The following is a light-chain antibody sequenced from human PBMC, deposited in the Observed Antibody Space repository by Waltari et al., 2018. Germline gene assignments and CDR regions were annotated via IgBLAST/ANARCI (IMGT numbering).Light chain of an antibody. V-gene: IGKV1-16*01. CDR1: QDIKNF. CDR2: AAS. J-gene: IGKJ1*01. Sequence: DIQMTQSPSSLSASVGDKVTITCRASQDIKNFLAWIQQKPGKAPRSLISAASSLQSGVPSRFSASGFGTQFTLTITSLQSEDVATYYCQQYHSYPPTFGEGTKVEV. CDR3: QQYHSYPPT.